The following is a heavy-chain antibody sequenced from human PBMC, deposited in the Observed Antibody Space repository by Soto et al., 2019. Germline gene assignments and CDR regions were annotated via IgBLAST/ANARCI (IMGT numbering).Heavy chain of an antibody. D-gene: IGHD3-22*01. CDR1: GFTFSSYW. CDR3: AREPTFITMIVMGGMDV. CDR2: INSDGSST. Sequence: QPGGSLRLSCAASGFTFSSYWMHWVRQAPGKGLVWVSRINSDGSSTSYADSVKGRFTISRDNAKNTLYLQMNSLRAEDTAVYYCAREPTFITMIVMGGMDVWGQGTTVTVSS. V-gene: IGHV3-74*01. J-gene: IGHJ6*02.